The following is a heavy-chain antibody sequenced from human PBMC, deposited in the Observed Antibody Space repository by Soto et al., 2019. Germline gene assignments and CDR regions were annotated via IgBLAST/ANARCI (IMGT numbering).Heavy chain of an antibody. CDR1: GGTFSSYA. Sequence: SVKVSCKASGGTFSSYAISWVRQAPGQGLEWMGGIIPIFGTANYAQKFQGRVTITADESTSTAYMELSSLRSEDTAVYYCARDGACGGDCYAWIGWGQGTLVTVSS. D-gene: IGHD2-21*02. CDR2: IIPIFGTA. V-gene: IGHV1-69*13. CDR3: ARDGACGGDCYAWIG. J-gene: IGHJ4*02.